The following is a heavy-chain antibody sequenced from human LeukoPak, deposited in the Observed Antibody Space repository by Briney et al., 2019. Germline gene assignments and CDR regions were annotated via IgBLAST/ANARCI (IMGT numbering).Heavy chain of an antibody. CDR2: IYSGGTT. D-gene: IGHD4-23*01. CDR3: ARDADYGGSPDAFNI. J-gene: IGHJ3*02. Sequence: GGSLRLSCAASGFTVSGNHMSWVRQAPGKGLNWVSIIYSGGTTYYADSVKGRFTISRDNSKNTLYLQMNSLRAEDTAVYYCARDADYGGSPDAFNIWGRGTIVTVSS. CDR1: GFTVSGNH. V-gene: IGHV3-53*01.